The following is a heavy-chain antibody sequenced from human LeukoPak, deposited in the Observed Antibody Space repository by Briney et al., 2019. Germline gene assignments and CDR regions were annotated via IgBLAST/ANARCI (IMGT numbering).Heavy chain of an antibody. CDR3: ARDRDGGYFDY. CDR2: INHSGST. V-gene: IGHV4-34*01. CDR1: GGSFSGYY. D-gene: IGHD3-10*01. J-gene: IGHJ4*02. Sequence: KPSETLSLTCAVYGGSFSGYYWSWIRQPPGKGLEWIGEINHSGSTNYNPSLKSRVTISVDTSKNQFSLKLSSVTAADTAVYYCARDRDGGYFDYWGQGTLVTVSS.